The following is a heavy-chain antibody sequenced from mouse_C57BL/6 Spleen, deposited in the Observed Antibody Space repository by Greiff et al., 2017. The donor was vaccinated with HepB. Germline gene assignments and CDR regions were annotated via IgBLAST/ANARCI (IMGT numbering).Heavy chain of an antibody. Sequence: QVQLQQPGAELVKPGASVKLSCKASGYTFTSYWMQWVKQRPGQGLEWIGEIDPSDSYTNYNQKFKGKATLTVDTSSSTAYMQLSSLTSEDSAVYYGARESYSNYGYWGQGTTLTVSS. D-gene: IGHD2-5*01. CDR1: GYTFTSYW. J-gene: IGHJ2*01. CDR3: ARESYSNYGY. CDR2: IDPSDSYT. V-gene: IGHV1-50*01.